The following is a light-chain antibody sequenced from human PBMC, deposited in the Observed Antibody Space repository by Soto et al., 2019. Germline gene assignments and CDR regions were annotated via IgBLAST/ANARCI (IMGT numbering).Light chain of an antibody. CDR3: QQYGSTTT. V-gene: IGKV3-20*01. Sequence: EIVLTQSPGTLSLSPGERATLSCRASQSVSSSYLAWYQQKPGQAPRPLIYGASSRATGIPDRFSGSGSGTDFTLTISRLEPEDFAVYYCQQYGSTTTFGGGTKVDIK. CDR2: GAS. CDR1: QSVSSSY. J-gene: IGKJ4*01.